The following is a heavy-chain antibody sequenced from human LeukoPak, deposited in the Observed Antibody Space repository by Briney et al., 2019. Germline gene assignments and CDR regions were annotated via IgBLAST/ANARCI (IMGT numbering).Heavy chain of an antibody. CDR1: GYTFTNYY. D-gene: IGHD4-17*01. CDR2: INPSGGST. CDR3: ARAYGDYGYFDL. Sequence: ASVKVSCKASGYTFTNYYMHWVRQAPGQGLEWMGIINPSGGSTSYAQKFQGRVTMTRDTSTSTVYMELSSLRSEDTAVYYCARAYGDYGYFDLWGRGTLVTVSS. V-gene: IGHV1-46*01. J-gene: IGHJ2*01.